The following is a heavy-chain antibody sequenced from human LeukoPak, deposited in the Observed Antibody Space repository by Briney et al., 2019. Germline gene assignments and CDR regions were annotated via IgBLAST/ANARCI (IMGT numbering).Heavy chain of an antibody. V-gene: IGHV3-66*01. Sequence: GGSLRLSCAASGFTVSSNYMSWVRQAPGKGLEWGSVIYSGGSTYYADSVKGRFTISRDNSKNTLYLQMNSLRAEDTAVYYCAKARDYYGTPDAFDIWGQGTMVTVSS. CDR2: IYSGGST. CDR3: AKARDYYGTPDAFDI. J-gene: IGHJ3*02. D-gene: IGHD3-10*01. CDR1: GFTVSSNY.